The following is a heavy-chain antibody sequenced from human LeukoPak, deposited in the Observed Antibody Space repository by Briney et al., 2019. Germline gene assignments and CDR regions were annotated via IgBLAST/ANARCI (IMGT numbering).Heavy chain of an antibody. D-gene: IGHD2-15*01. CDR3: AKGAGVTCYSSIDP. V-gene: IGHV3-23*01. CDR1: GFTFSSYA. J-gene: IGHJ5*02. CDR2: VSGSGDSP. Sequence: GGSLRLSCAPSGFTFSSYAMSWVRQAPGRGLEWVSGVSGSGDSPYHADSVKGRFTISRDNSKNTLYLHMNNLRAEDTALYFCAKGAGVTCYSSIDPWGQGTLVTVSS.